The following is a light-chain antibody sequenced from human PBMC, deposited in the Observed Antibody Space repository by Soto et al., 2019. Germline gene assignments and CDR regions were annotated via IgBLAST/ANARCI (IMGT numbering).Light chain of an antibody. Sequence: EIVMTQSPATLSVSPGERATLSCRASQSVNSNLAWYQQKPGQAPRLLIYGASTRATGIPARFSGSGSGKEFTLTISSLQSEDFAVYYCQQYNNWPPTFGQGTKVEIK. CDR1: QSVNSN. CDR3: QQYNNWPPT. J-gene: IGKJ1*01. V-gene: IGKV3-15*01. CDR2: GAS.